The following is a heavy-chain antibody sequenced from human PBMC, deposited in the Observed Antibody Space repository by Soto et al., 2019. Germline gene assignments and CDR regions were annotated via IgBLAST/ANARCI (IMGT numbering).Heavy chain of an antibody. CDR3: ARDPGRSATYYFDN. V-gene: IGHV3-48*02. Sequence: HPGGSLRLSCAASGFTFSTYSMNWVRQAPGKGLEWVSYISSGSSTIYHADSVKGRFTISRDDAKNSLFLQMNSLRDEDTAVYFCARDPGRSATYYFDNWGLGTLVTVSS. CDR2: ISSGSSTI. D-gene: IGHD2-15*01. CDR1: GFTFSTYS. J-gene: IGHJ4*02.